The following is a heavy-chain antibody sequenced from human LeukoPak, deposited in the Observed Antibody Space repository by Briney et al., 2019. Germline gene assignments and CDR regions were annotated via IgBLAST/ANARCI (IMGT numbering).Heavy chain of an antibody. CDR1: GYTCTSYY. J-gene: IGHJ4*02. D-gene: IGHD3-16*02. Sequence: ASVKLSCKASGYTCTSYYMNWMRQAPGQGLEWMGWINPNSGGTTYAQKFQVRVTMTRDTSISTAYMELSRLRSDDTAVYYCTIMITFGGVIVSDYWGQGTLVTVSS. CDR3: TIMITFGGVIVSDY. V-gene: IGHV1-2*02. CDR2: INPNSGGT.